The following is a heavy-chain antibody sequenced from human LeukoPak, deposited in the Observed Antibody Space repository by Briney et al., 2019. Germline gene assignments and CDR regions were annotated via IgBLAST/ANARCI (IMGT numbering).Heavy chain of an antibody. CDR3: ASSPGGRLSYGLDV. CDR2: IYAGGTK. J-gene: IGHJ6*02. D-gene: IGHD3-16*01. Sequence: PGGSLRLSCAASGFTVSSKYMSWVRQAPGKGLEWVSTIYAGGTKYYADSVKDRFTISRDISKNILYLRLNSLRADETAVYFCASSPGGRLSYGLDVWGQGTTVTVSS. CDR1: GFTVSSKY. V-gene: IGHV3-66*01.